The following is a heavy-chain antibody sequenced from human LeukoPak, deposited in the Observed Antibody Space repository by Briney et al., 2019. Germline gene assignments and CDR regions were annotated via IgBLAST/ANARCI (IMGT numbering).Heavy chain of an antibody. CDR2: IRYDGSNK. CDR1: GFTFSSYG. CDR3: AKAQDITMVRGVIIPNYYYMDV. J-gene: IGHJ6*03. Sequence: PGGSLRLSCAASGFTFSSYGMHWVRQAPGKGLEWVAFIRYDGSNKYYADSVKGRFTISRDNSKNTLYLQMNSLRAEDTAVYYCAKAQDITMVRGVIIPNYYYMDVWGKGTTVTISS. V-gene: IGHV3-30*02. D-gene: IGHD3-10*01.